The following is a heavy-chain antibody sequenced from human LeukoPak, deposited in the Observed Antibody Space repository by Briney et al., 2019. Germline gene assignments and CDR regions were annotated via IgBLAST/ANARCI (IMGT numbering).Heavy chain of an antibody. CDR3: ARARDGYNSGIDF. Sequence: GGSLRLSCAASGFIFSDYSMNWVRQAPGKGLEWVSYISSSSGAIYFADSVKGRFTMSRDNGKNSLYLQMNSLRDEDTAVYYCARARDGYNSGIDFWGQGTLVTVSS. CDR2: ISSSSGAI. D-gene: IGHD5-24*01. V-gene: IGHV3-48*02. CDR1: GFIFSDYS. J-gene: IGHJ4*02.